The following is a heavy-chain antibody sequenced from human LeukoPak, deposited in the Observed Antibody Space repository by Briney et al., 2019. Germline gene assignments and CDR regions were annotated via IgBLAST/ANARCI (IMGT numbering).Heavy chain of an antibody. V-gene: IGHV1-2*04. CDR2: INPNSGGT. CDR1: GYTFTGYY. Sequence: GASVKVSCKASGYTFTGYYMHWVRQAPGQGLEWMGWINPNSGGTNYAQKFQGWVTMTRDTSISTAYMELSRLRSDDTAVYYCARDSSSSWYSTLGGDPNWFDPWGQGTLVTVSS. CDR3: ARDSSSSWYSTLGGDPNWFDP. D-gene: IGHD6-13*01. J-gene: IGHJ5*02.